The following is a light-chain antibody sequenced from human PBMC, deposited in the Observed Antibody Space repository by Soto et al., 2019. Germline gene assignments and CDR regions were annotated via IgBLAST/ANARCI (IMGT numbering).Light chain of an antibody. CDR2: GAS. J-gene: IGKJ1*01. Sequence: EEVMTQSPATLSASPGERATLSCWASETVATNLAWYQQKPGQAPRLLISGASTRAAGISDRFRGSGSGTEFTLTISSLRSEDSGIYYCQQYFEWPPMTFGQGTKVEI. CDR3: QQYFEWPPMT. CDR1: ETVATN. V-gene: IGKV3-15*01.